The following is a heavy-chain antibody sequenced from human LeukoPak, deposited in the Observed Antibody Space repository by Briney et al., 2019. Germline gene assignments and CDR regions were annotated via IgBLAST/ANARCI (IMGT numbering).Heavy chain of an antibody. V-gene: IGHV4-34*01. CDR3: ARARQGGSSSWAI. D-gene: IGHD6-6*01. J-gene: IGHJ6*04. Sequence: PSETLSLTCAVYGGSFSGYYWSWIRQPPGKGLEWIGEINHSGSTYYNPSLKSRVTISVDTSKNQFSLKLSSVTAADTAVYYCARARQGGSSSWAIWGKGTTVTVSS. CDR1: GGSFSGYY. CDR2: INHSGST.